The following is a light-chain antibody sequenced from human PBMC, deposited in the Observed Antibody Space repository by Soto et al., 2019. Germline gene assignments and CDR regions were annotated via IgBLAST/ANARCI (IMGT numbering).Light chain of an antibody. CDR1: SGHSSYA. J-gene: IGLJ1*01. CDR2: LNSDGSH. CDR3: QTWGTGIHV. V-gene: IGLV4-69*01. Sequence: QPVLTQSPSASASLGASVKLTCTLSSGHSSYAIAWHQQQPGKGPRYLMKLNSDGSHSKGDGIPDRFSGSSSGAERYLTISSLQSEDEADYYCQTWGTGIHVFGTGTKVTVL.